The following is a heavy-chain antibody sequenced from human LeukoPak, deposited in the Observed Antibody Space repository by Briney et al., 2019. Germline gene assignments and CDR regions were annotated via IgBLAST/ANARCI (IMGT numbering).Heavy chain of an antibody. D-gene: IGHD6-19*01. J-gene: IGHJ4*02. CDR3: ARTVAGTGDFDY. V-gene: IGHV3-21*01. CDR1: GFTFSSYT. CDR2: ISSSSSYI. Sequence: TGGSLRLSCAASGFTFSSYTMNWVRQAPGKGREWVSSISSSSSYIYYADSVKGRFTISRDNAKNSLYLQMNSLRAEDTAVYYCARTVAGTGDFDYWGQGTLVTVSS.